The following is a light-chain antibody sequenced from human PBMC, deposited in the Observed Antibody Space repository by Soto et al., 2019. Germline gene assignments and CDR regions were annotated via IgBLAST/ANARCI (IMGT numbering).Light chain of an antibody. CDR3: GTWDSSLSARDWV. CDR2: ENN. V-gene: IGLV1-51*02. Sequence: QSVLTQPPSVSAAPGQMVTISCSGSSSNIGNNYVSWYQQLPGTAPKLLIYENNKRPSGIPDRFSGSKSGTSATLGITGLQTGDEADYYCGTWDSSLSARDWVFGGGTKVTVL. J-gene: IGLJ3*02. CDR1: SSNIGNNY.